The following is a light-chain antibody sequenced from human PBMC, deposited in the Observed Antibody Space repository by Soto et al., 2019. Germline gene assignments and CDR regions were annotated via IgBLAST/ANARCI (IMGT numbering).Light chain of an antibody. CDR1: QSISSW. V-gene: IGKV1-5*01. CDR2: DAS. CDR3: QHYNSHLMYT. Sequence: DIQMTQSPSTLSASVGDRVTITCRASQSISSWLAWYQQKPGKAPKVLIYDASSLESGVTSRFSGSGSGTEFALTIGSLQPDDFATYYCQHYNSHLMYTFGEGTKVEIK. J-gene: IGKJ2*01.